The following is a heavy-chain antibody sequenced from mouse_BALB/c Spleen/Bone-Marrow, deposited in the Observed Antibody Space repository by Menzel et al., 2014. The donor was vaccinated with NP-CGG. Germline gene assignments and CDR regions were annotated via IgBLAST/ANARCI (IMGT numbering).Heavy chain of an antibody. D-gene: IGHD2-1*01. CDR1: GFNIKDYY. CDR3: AEGNYRFAY. CDR2: IDPENGNT. J-gene: IGHJ3*01. V-gene: IGHV14-1*02. Sequence: VHVKQSGAELVRPGALVKLSCKASGFNIKDYYMHWVKQRPEQRLEWIGWIDPENGNTIYDPKFQGKASITADTSSNTAFLQLGSLTSEDTAVYYCAEGNYRFAYWGQGTLVTVSA.